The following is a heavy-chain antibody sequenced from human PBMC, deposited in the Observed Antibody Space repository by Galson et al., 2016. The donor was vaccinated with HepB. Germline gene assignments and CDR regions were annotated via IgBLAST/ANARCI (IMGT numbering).Heavy chain of an antibody. CDR2: ISGSGGST. CDR1: GFTFSSYA. J-gene: IGHJ6*02. V-gene: IGHV3-23*01. CDR3: AKDLGFLEWLFFDSYYYYGMDD. D-gene: IGHD3-3*01. Sequence: SLRLSCAASGFTFSSYAMSWVRQAPGKGLEWVSAISGSGGSTYYADSVKGRFTISRDNSKNTLYLQMNSLRAEDTAVYYCAKDLGFLEWLFFDSYYYYGMDDWGQGTTVTVSS.